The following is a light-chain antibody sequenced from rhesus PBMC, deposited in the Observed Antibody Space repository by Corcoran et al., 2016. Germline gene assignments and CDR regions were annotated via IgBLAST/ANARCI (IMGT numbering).Light chain of an antibody. CDR1: QGISSY. V-gene: IGKV1-28*03. Sequence: DIQMTQSPSSLSASVGDTVTITCRASQGISSYLNWFQQKPGKAPKLLIYDASSLESGVPSRVSGSGPGTDFTLTISSLQPEDFAAYYCLQHNSYPDSFGQGTKVEIK. J-gene: IGKJ2*01. CDR3: LQHNSYPDS. CDR2: DAS.